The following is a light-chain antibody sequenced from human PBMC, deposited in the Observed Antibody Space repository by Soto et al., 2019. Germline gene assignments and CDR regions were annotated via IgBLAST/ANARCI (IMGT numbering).Light chain of an antibody. J-gene: IGKJ2*01. CDR3: QQFNKYPRT. V-gene: IGKV1-9*01. CDR1: QGISNY. Sequence: DIQVTQSPSFLSASVGDRVTITCRSSQGISNYLSWYQQKPGRPPKLLIYTASTMHSGVPSRFSGSGSGTEFTLTISILQPEDFATYYCQQFNKYPRTFGQGTKLEIK. CDR2: TAS.